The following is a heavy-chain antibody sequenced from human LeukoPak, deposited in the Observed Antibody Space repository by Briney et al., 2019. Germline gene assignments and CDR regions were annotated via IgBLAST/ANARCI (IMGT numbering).Heavy chain of an antibody. CDR3: ASKHVTSSITAVDH. V-gene: IGHV4-39*01. CDR1: GVSISTGSHY. CDR2: FDYRGRT. Sequence: PSETLSLTCTVCGVSISTGSHYWGWIRQPPGKGLEWIGSFDYRGRTYYSPSLKSRVTISVDTSKNQLSLKLTSVTAADTAVYYGASKHVTSSITAVDHWGQGTLVTVSS. D-gene: IGHD6-25*01. J-gene: IGHJ4*02.